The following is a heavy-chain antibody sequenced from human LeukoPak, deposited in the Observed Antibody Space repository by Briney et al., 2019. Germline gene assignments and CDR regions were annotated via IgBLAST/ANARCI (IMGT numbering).Heavy chain of an antibody. J-gene: IGHJ6*02. CDR3: AGGLLEAQGWLQWLGTVYSMDV. CDR1: GFNFSDYY. D-gene: IGHD5-24*01. V-gene: IGHV3-11*01. Sequence: GGSLRLSCVASGFNFSDYYMNWVRQSPGKGLEWISYMSSRSGIIYYADSVKGRFTISRDNARNSLYLQMNSLRVDDTAVYYCAGGLLEAQGWLQWLGTVYSMDVWGQGTPVTVSS. CDR2: MSSRSGII.